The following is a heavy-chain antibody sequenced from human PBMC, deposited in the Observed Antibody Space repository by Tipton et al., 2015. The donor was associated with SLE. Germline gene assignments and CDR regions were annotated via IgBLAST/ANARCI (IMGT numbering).Heavy chain of an antibody. CDR3: ATGEWVAATLRYYYGMDV. CDR1: GGTFSIYA. CDR2: IIPLLGIV. J-gene: IGHJ6*02. Sequence: QLVQSGAEVKKPGSSVKVSCKASGGTFSIYAFTWVRQAPGQGLEWMGGIIPLLGIVNYAQKFQGRVTITTDESTSASYMELSRLRSEGAAVYYCATGEWVAATLRYYYGMDVWGQGTTVTVSS. V-gene: IGHV1-69*05. D-gene: IGHD2-15*01.